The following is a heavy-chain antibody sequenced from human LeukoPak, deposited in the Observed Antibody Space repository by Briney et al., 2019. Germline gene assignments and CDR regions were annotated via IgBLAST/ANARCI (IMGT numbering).Heavy chain of an antibody. V-gene: IGHV3-23*01. J-gene: IGHJ4*02. CDR1: GFTFSSYA. CDR2: ISGSGGST. CDR3: AKPPREDYDILAGSPCFDY. D-gene: IGHD3-9*01. Sequence: GGSLRLSCAASGFTFSSYAMSWVRQAPGKGLEWVSAISGSGGSTYYADSVKGRFTISRDTSKNTLYLQMNSLRAEDTAVYYCAKPPREDYDILAGSPCFDYCGQGTLVTVSS.